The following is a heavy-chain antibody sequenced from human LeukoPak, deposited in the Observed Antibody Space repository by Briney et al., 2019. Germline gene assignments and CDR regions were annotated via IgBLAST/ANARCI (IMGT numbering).Heavy chain of an antibody. CDR1: GFTFSSYA. J-gene: IGHJ4*02. CDR2: ISSNGGST. Sequence: GGSLRLSCAASGFTFSSYAMHWVRQAPGKGLEYVSAISSNGGSTYYATSVKGRFTISRDNSKNTLYLQMGSLRAEDMAVYYCARGGRAIYDYWGQGTLVTVSS. CDR3: ARGGRAIYDY. D-gene: IGHD3/OR15-3a*01. V-gene: IGHV3-64*01.